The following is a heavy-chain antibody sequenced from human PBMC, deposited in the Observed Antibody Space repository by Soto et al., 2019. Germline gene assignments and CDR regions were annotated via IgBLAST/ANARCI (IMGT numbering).Heavy chain of an antibody. D-gene: IGHD1-20*01. CDR2: ISAYNGNT. Sequence: GASVKVSCKASGYTFTSYGISWVRQAPGQGLEWMGWISAYNGNTNYAQKLQGRVTMTTDTSTSTAYMELRSLRSDDTAVYYCARGITGTVKGEYIQHWGQGTLVTVSS. J-gene: IGHJ1*01. V-gene: IGHV1-18*01. CDR3: ARGITGTVKGEYIQH. CDR1: GYTFTSYG.